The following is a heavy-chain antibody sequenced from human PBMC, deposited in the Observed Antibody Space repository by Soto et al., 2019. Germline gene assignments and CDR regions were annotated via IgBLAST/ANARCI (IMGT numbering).Heavy chain of an antibody. J-gene: IGHJ4*02. CDR2: IYYSGST. D-gene: IGHD5-18*01. CDR3: ARAGYRYGFLAC. V-gene: IGHV4-31*03. Sequence: SETLSLTCTVSGGSISSGGYYWSWIRQHPGKGLEWIGYIYYSGSTYYNPSLKSRVTISVDTSKNQFSLKLSSVTAADTAVYYCARAGYRYGFLACWGQGTLDIVSS. CDR1: GGSISSGGYY.